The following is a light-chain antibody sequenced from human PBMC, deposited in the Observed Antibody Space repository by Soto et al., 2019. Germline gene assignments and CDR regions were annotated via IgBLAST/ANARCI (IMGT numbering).Light chain of an antibody. CDR1: ETVATN. V-gene: IGKV3-15*01. J-gene: IGKJ1*01. CDR3: QQYFEWPPMT. Sequence: EVVMTQSPATLSVSPGERATLSCRASETVATNLAWYQQKPGQAPRLLISGASTRAAAISARFRGSGSGTEFTLTIRSLRSEDSAISYCQQYFEWPPMTFGQGTKVDIK. CDR2: GAS.